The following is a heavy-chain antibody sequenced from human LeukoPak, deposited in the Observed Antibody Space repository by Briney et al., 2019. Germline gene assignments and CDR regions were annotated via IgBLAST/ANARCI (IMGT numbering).Heavy chain of an antibody. D-gene: IGHD1-26*01. V-gene: IGHV3-21*01. CDR1: GFTFSSYS. J-gene: IGHJ6*03. CDR3: ARDPYSGNYGNYYYYYMDV. Sequence: GGSLRLSCAASGFTFSSYSMNWVRQAPGKGLECVSSITSTSSYIYYADSVKGRFTITRDNAKNSLYLQMNSLRAEDTALYFCARDPYSGNYGNYYYYYMDVWGKGTTVTICS. CDR2: ITSTSSYI.